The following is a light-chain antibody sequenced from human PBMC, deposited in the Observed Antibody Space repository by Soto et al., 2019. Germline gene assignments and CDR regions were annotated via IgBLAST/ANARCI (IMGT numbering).Light chain of an antibody. J-gene: IGKJ2*01. Sequence: EIVLTQSPGTLSLSPGERATLSCRASQSVSRTYLAWYQQKPGQAPRLLIFATSSRATGIPDRFSGGGSGTDFTLTISRLEPEDFAVYYCQEYGSSPLYAFGQGTKLEIK. CDR2: ATS. CDR3: QEYGSSPLYA. V-gene: IGKV3-20*01. CDR1: QSVSRTY.